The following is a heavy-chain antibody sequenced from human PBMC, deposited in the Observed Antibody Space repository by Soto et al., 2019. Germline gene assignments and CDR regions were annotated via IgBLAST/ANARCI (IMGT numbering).Heavy chain of an antibody. CDR2: VYSSGTT. Sequence: SETLSLTCSVSGGSINSYWWSWIRQPAGKGLEWIGRVYSSGTTDYNPSLNSRATLSVETSKNQFSLKLSSVAAADTAVYYCARDIGSYAYGEGYWGQGIQVTVSS. CDR3: ARDIGSYAYGEGY. V-gene: IGHV4-4*07. D-gene: IGHD3-10*01. J-gene: IGHJ4*02. CDR1: GGSINSYW.